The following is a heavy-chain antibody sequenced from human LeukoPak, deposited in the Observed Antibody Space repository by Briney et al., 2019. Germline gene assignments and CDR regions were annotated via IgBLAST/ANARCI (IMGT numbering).Heavy chain of an antibody. V-gene: IGHV3-48*01. CDR2: ISSSSSTI. CDR3: ARDLHSYGY. D-gene: IGHD5-18*01. J-gene: IGHJ4*02. CDR1: GFTFSGYS. Sequence: SGGSLRPSCAASGFTFSGYSMNWVRQAPGKGLEWVSYISSSSSTIYYADSVKGRFTISRDNAKNSLYLQMNSLRAEDTAVYYCARDLHSYGYWGQGTLVTVSS.